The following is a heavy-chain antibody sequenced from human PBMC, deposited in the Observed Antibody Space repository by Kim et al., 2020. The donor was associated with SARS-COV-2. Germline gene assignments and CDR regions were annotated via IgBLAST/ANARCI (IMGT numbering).Heavy chain of an antibody. V-gene: IGHV3-43D*03. CDR3: AKDARAAAGTDYFDY. D-gene: IGHD6-13*01. J-gene: IGHJ4*02. Sequence: DSVKGRFTISRDNSKNSLYLQMNSLRAEDTALYYCAKDARAAAGTDYFDYWGQGTLVTVSS.